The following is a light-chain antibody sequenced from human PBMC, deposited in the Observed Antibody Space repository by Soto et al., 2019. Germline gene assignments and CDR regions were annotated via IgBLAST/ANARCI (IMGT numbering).Light chain of an antibody. Sequence: DIKMNQSPSTLSGSVGDRVTITCRASQRISSWLAWYQQKPGKAPKFLIYDGSTLESGVPARFSGSGSGTEFTLTISSLQPDDFGTYFCQQYDSYPWTFGQVGNVDIK. V-gene: IGKV1-5*01. CDR3: QQYDSYPWT. CDR2: DGS. CDR1: QRISSW. J-gene: IGKJ1*01.